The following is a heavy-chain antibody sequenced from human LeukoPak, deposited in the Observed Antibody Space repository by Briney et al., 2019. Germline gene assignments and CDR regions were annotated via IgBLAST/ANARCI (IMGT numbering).Heavy chain of an antibody. Sequence: GGSLRLSCAASGFTFSSYAMGWVRQAPGKGLEWVSAISGSGGSTYYADSVKGRFTISRDNSKNTLYLQMNSLRAEDTAVYYCAKWGYYDSSGYPTLFDYWGQGTLVTVSS. D-gene: IGHD3-22*01. J-gene: IGHJ4*02. CDR2: ISGSGGST. CDR3: AKWGYYDSSGYPTLFDY. V-gene: IGHV3-23*01. CDR1: GFTFSSYA.